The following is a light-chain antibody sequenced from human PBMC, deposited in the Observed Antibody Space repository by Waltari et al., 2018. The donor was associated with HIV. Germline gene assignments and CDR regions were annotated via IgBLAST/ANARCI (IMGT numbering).Light chain of an antibody. CDR2: GNY. CDR3: GTWDSSLSAYV. Sequence: QSVLTQPPSVSAAPGQKVNISCSGSSSNIGNNYVSWYPQLPGTAPKLLIDGNYTRPPGIPDRFTRSESGTSASLGITGLQTGDEADYYRGTWDSSLSAYVLGTGTKVAVL. J-gene: IGLJ1*01. V-gene: IGLV1-51*01. CDR1: SSNIGNNY.